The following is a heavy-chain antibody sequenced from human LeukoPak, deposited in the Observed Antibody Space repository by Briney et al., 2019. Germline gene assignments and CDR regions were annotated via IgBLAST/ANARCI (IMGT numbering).Heavy chain of an antibody. J-gene: IGHJ6*02. D-gene: IGHD3-10*01. CDR2: IIPLLDTT. CDR3: ARASELGEWFGDLLYV. CDR1: GGTFSSFP. Sequence: ASVEVSCKASGGTFSSFPISWVRQAPGQGLEWLGKIIPLLDTTNYAHKFQGRVKITADKSTSTAYLELRSLRSEDTAIYYCARASELGEWFGDLLYVWGQGTAVTVSS. V-gene: IGHV1-69*08.